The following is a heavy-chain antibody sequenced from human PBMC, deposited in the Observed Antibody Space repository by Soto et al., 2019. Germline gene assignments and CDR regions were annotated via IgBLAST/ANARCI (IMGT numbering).Heavy chain of an antibody. Sequence: GASVKVSCKASGYTFTSYSITWVRQAPGQGLEWMGWISVYNGNTNYAHKLQGRVTMTTDTSASTAFMELKSLRSDDTAVYYCARADSYYASSGYYYAHWGQGTLVTVSS. D-gene: IGHD3-22*01. V-gene: IGHV1-18*04. CDR2: ISVYNGNT. CDR3: ARADSYYASSGYYYAH. CDR1: GYTFTSYS. J-gene: IGHJ4*02.